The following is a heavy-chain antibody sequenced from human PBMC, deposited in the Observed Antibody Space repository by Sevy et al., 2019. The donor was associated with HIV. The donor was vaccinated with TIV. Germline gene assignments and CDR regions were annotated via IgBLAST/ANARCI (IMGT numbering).Heavy chain of an antibody. Sequence: GGSLRLSCAASGFTFSSYGMHWVRQAPGKGLEWVAVISYDGSNKDYANSVKGRFTISRDNSKNTLYLQMNSLRAEDTAVYYCAKDSYTVVVPAAINYYYGMDVWGQGTTVTVSS. J-gene: IGHJ6*02. CDR3: AKDSYTVVVPAAINYYYGMDV. CDR1: GFTFSSYG. D-gene: IGHD2-2*01. V-gene: IGHV3-30*18. CDR2: ISYDGSNK.